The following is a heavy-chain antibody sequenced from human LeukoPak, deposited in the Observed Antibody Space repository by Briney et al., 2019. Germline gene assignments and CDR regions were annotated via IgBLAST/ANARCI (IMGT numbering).Heavy chain of an antibody. V-gene: IGHV4-4*07. CDR3: ARDSEHGGLY. Sequence: SETLSLTCTVSGGSISSHYWNWIRQPAGKGLEWIWRIYTSGSTNYNPSLKSRVTMSVDTSKNQFSLKLNSVTAADTAVYYCARDSEHGGLYWGQGTLVTVSS. D-gene: IGHD2-15*01. CDR1: GGSISSHY. J-gene: IGHJ4*02. CDR2: IYTSGST.